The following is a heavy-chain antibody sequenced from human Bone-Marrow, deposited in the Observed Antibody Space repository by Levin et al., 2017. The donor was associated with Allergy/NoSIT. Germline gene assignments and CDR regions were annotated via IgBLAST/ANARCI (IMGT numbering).Heavy chain of an antibody. D-gene: IGHD3-22*01. CDR1: GFTFSSYS. V-gene: IGHV3-48*01. Sequence: PGGSLRLSCAASGFTFSSYSMNWVRQAPGKGLEWVSYISSSSSTIYYADSVKGRFTISRDNAKNSQYLQMNSLRAEDTAVYYCAREGVYYYDSSGYQNYYFDYWGQGTLVTVSS. J-gene: IGHJ4*02. CDR3: AREGVYYYDSSGYQNYYFDY. CDR2: ISSSSSTI.